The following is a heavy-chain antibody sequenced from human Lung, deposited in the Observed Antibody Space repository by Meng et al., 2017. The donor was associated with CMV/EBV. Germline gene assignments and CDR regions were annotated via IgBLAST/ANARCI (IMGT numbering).Heavy chain of an antibody. CDR1: GLTTISNPW. J-gene: IGHJ4*02. CDR3: AREGRYLDY. V-gene: IGHV3-7*01. Sequence: AGSGLTTISNPWMSWVRQAPGKGLEWLANIKQDGSEKYYVDSVKGRFTISRDNTNKSLYLQMSRMVAEDTAVDYCAREGRYLDYWGQGTVVTVSS. CDR2: IKQDGSEK.